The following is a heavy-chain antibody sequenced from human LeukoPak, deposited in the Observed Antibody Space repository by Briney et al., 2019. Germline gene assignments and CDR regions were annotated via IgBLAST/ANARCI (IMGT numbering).Heavy chain of an antibody. Sequence: PSETLSLTCTVSGGPISNYYWSWIRQPAGKGLEWIGHIYTSGSTNYNPSLKSRVTMPVDTSKNQFSLKLSSVTAADTAVYYCARDSIVVVPAAMLGTYYYYYMDVWGKGTTVTISS. CDR3: ARDSIVVVPAAMLGTYYYYYMDV. V-gene: IGHV4-4*07. J-gene: IGHJ6*03. D-gene: IGHD2-2*01. CDR1: GGPISNYY. CDR2: IYTSGST.